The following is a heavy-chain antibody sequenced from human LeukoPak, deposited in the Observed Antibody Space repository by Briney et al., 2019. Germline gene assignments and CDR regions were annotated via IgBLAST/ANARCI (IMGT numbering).Heavy chain of an antibody. CDR2: IWHDGSYE. Sequence: PGGSLRLSCAASGFTFSRYGMHWVRQAPGKGLEWVAVIWHDGSYEYYADSVKGRFTISRDSSKNTLYLQMNSLRAEDTAVYYCARAHSSGWYWFDPWGQGTLVTVSS. CDR3: ARAHSSGWYWFDP. D-gene: IGHD6-19*01. V-gene: IGHV3-33*01. CDR1: GFTFSRYG. J-gene: IGHJ5*02.